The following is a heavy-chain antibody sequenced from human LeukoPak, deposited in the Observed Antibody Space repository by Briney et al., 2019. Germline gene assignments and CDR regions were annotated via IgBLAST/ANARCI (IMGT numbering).Heavy chain of an antibody. Sequence: ASVKVSCKASGYTFTSYGISWVRQAPGQGLEWMGWINPNSGGTNYAQKFQGRVTMTRDTSISTAYMELSRLGSDDTAVYYCARVFHSGTDAFDIWGQGTMVTVSS. CDR3: ARVFHSGTDAFDI. J-gene: IGHJ3*02. CDR1: GYTFTSYG. D-gene: IGHD1-26*01. V-gene: IGHV1-2*02. CDR2: INPNSGGT.